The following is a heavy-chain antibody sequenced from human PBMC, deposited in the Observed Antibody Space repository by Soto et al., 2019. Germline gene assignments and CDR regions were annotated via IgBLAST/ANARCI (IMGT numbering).Heavy chain of an antibody. CDR1: GDSISSYY. CDR2: ISYSGST. V-gene: IGHV4-59*01. Sequence: PSETLSLTCTVSGDSISSYYWSWIRQPPGKGLEWIGYISYSGSTNYNPSLKSRVTISVDTSKNQFSLKLSSVTAADTAVYYCAAMIPPYSDYGLSYWGQGTLVTVSS. D-gene: IGHD5-12*01. J-gene: IGHJ4*02. CDR3: AAMIPPYSDYGLSY.